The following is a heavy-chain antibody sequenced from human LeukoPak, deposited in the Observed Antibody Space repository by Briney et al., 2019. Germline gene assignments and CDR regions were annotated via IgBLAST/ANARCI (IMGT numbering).Heavy chain of an antibody. CDR1: GFTFSSYS. Sequence: PGESLRLSCAASGFTFSSYSMNWVRQAPGKGLEWVSSISSSSTYIYYADSVKGRFTISRDNAKNSLYLQMNSLRAEDTAVYYCARDPYSGLFDYWGQGTLVTVSS. J-gene: IGHJ4*02. D-gene: IGHD4-11*01. V-gene: IGHV3-21*01. CDR3: ARDPYSGLFDY. CDR2: ISSSSTYI.